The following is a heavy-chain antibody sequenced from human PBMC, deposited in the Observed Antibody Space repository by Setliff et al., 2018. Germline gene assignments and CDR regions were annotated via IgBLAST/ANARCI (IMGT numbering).Heavy chain of an antibody. D-gene: IGHD3-9*01. V-gene: IGHV1-2*02. Sequence: GSVKVSCKASGYIFRDYYIHWVRQAPGQGLEWMGWINPNSGGREYAEAFQGRVTMTGDTSIRTAFMELSGLTSDDAAVYYCAGPFDVGPYPRPIDGLDLWGQGTRVTVSS. J-gene: IGHJ3*01. CDR3: AGPFDVGPYPRPIDGLDL. CDR1: GYIFRDYY. CDR2: INPNSGGR.